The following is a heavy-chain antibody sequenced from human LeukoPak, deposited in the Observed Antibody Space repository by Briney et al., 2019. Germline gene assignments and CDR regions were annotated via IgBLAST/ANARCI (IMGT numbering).Heavy chain of an antibody. CDR3: ARSGIAAAGSLDY. CDR1: GGSISSYY. J-gene: IGHJ4*02. V-gene: IGHV4-59*01. Sequence: SETLSLTCTVSGGSISSYYWSWIRQPPGKGLEWIGYIYYSGSTNYNPSLKSRVTISVDTPKNQFSLKLSSVTAADTAVYYCARSGIAAAGSLDYWGQGTLVTVSS. D-gene: IGHD6-13*01. CDR2: IYYSGST.